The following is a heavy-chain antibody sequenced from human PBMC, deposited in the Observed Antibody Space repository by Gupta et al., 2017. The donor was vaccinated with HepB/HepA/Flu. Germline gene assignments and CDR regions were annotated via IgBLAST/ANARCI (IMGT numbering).Heavy chain of an antibody. Sequence: EVQLVESGGGLVQPGRSLRLSCAASGFTFDDYAMHWVRQAPGKGLEWVSGISWNSGSIGYADSVKGRFTISRDNAKNSLYLQMNSLRAEDTALYYCAKEQLDAFDIWGQGTMVTVSS. D-gene: IGHD6-13*01. J-gene: IGHJ3*02. CDR1: GFTFDDYA. V-gene: IGHV3-9*01. CDR3: AKEQLDAFDI. CDR2: ISWNSGSI.